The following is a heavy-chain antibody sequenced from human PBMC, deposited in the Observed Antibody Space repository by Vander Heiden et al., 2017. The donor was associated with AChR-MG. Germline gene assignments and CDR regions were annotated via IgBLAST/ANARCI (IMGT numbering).Heavy chain of an antibody. Sequence: QVQLQQWGAGLLKPSETLSLTCAVYGGSFSGYYWSWIRQPPGKGLEWIGEINHSGSTNYNPSLKSRVTISVDTSKNQFSLKLSSVTAADTAVYYCARGFRRYCSSTSCNRGPYYYMDVWGKGTTVTVSS. CDR1: GGSFSGYY. J-gene: IGHJ6*03. D-gene: IGHD2-2*01. V-gene: IGHV4-34*01. CDR2: INHSGST. CDR3: ARGFRRYCSSTSCNRGPYYYMDV.